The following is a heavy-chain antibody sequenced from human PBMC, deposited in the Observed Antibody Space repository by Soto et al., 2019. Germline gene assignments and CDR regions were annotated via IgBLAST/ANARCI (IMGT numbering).Heavy chain of an antibody. D-gene: IGHD3-22*01. CDR1: GFTFSSYG. CDR3: ARDSNPRYYYDSSGEKFDY. J-gene: IGHJ4*02. Sequence: PGGSLRLSCAASGFTFSSYGMHWVRHAPGKGLEWVAVIWYDGSNKYYADSVKGRFTISRDNSKNTLYLQMNSLRAEDTAVYYCARDSNPRYYYDSSGEKFDYWGQGALVTVSS. V-gene: IGHV3-33*01. CDR2: IWYDGSNK.